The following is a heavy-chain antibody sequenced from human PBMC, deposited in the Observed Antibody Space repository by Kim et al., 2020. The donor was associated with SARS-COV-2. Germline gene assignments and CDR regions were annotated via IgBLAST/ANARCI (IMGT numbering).Heavy chain of an antibody. CDR3: ARAPTLVSGYYYWEGYYYGMDV. D-gene: IGHD3-22*01. V-gene: IGHV4-34*01. Sequence: SETLSLTCAVYGGSFSGYYWSWIRQPPGKGLEWIGEINHSGSTNYNPSLKSRVTISVDTSKNQFSLKLSSVTAADTAVYYCARAPTLVSGYYYWEGYYYGMDVWGQGTTVTVSS. CDR1: GGSFSGYY. CDR2: INHSGST. J-gene: IGHJ6*02.